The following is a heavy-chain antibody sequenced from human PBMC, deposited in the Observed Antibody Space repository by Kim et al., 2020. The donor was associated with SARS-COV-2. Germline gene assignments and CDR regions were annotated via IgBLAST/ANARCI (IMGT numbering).Heavy chain of an antibody. CDR1: GYTFTSYG. Sequence: ASVKVSCKASGYTFTSYGISWVRQAPGQGPEWMGWISAYNGNTNYAQKLQGRVTMTTDTSTSTAYMELSSLRSDDTAVYYCARLTSPYYDFWSGYYSGDYWFDPWGQGTLVTVSS. CDR2: ISAYNGNT. D-gene: IGHD3-3*01. CDR3: ARLTSPYYDFWSGYYSGDYWFDP. V-gene: IGHV1-18*01. J-gene: IGHJ5*02.